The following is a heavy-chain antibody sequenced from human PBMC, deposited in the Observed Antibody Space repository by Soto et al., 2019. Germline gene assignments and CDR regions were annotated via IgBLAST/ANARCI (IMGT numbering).Heavy chain of an antibody. CDR3: AKPWIQLWEYFDY. CDR1: GFTFSSYG. D-gene: IGHD5-18*01. J-gene: IGHJ4*02. Sequence: HPGGSLRLSCAASGFTFSSYGMHWVRQAPGKGLEWVAVIPYDGSNKYYADSVKGRFTISRDNSKNTLYLQMNSLRAEDTAVYYCAKPWIQLWEYFDYWGQGTLVTVSS. V-gene: IGHV3-30*18. CDR2: IPYDGSNK.